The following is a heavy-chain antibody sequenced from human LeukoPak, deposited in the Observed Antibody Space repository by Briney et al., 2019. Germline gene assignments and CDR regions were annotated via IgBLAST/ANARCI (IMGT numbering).Heavy chain of an antibody. CDR1: GGSISSGGYY. CDR3: ARVLNWGWDVIRQVWFDP. J-gene: IGHJ5*02. D-gene: IGHD7-27*01. V-gene: IGHV4-31*03. Sequence: PSQTLSLTCTVSGGSISSGGYYWSWIRQHPGKGLEWIGYIYYSGSTYYNPSLKSRVTISVDTSKNQFSLKLSSVTAADTAVYYCARVLNWGWDVIRQVWFDPWGQGTLVTVSS. CDR2: IYYSGST.